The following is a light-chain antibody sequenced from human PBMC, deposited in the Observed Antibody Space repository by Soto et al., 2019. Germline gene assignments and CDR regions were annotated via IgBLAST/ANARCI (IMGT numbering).Light chain of an antibody. J-gene: IGLJ2*01. CDR2: EVS. CDR3: CSYAGSKDVV. V-gene: IGLV2-23*02. CDR1: SSDVGSYNL. Sequence: QSALTQPASVSGSPGQSITISCTGTSSDVGSYNLVSWYQQHPGKAPKLIIYEVSKRPSGVSNRFSGSKSGNTASLTISGLQAEDEADYYCCSYAGSKDVVFGGGTKLTVL.